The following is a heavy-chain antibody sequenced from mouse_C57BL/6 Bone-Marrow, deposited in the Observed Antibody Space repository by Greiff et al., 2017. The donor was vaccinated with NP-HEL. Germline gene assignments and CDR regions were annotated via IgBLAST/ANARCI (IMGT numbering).Heavy chain of an antibody. Sequence: QVQLQQSGTELVKPGASVKLSCKASGYTFTSYWMHWVKQRPGQGLEWIGNINPSNGGTNYNEKFKSKATLTVDKSSSTAYMQLSSLTSEDSAVYYCARDGWLLLHFDYWGQGTTLTVSS. CDR1: GYTFTSYW. V-gene: IGHV1-53*01. J-gene: IGHJ2*01. CDR3: ARDGWLLLHFDY. CDR2: INPSNGGT. D-gene: IGHD2-3*01.